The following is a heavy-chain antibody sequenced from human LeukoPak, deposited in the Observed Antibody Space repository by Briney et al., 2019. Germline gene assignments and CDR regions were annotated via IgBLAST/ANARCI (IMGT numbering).Heavy chain of an antibody. CDR3: ARHYRYRADTAMVNYYYYGMDV. CDR2: IYSGGST. J-gene: IGHJ6*02. Sequence: PGGSLRLSCAASGFTVSSNYMSWVRQAPGKGLEWVSVIYSGGSTYYADSVKGRFTISRHNSKNTLYLQMNSLRAEDTAVYYFARHYRYRADTAMVNYYYYGMDVWGQGTTVTVSS. D-gene: IGHD5-18*01. V-gene: IGHV3-53*04. CDR1: GFTVSSNY.